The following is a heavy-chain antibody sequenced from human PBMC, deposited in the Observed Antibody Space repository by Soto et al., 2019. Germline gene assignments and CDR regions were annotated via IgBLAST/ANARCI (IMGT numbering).Heavy chain of an antibody. Sequence: ASVKVSCKASGYTFTSYGISWVRQAPGQGLEWMGWISAYNGNTNYAQKLQGRVTMTTDTSTSTAYMELRSLRSDDTAVYYCARELELRSGLNWFDPWGQGTLVTVSS. CDR2: ISAYNGNT. V-gene: IGHV1-18*01. CDR1: GYTFTSYG. CDR3: ARELELRSGLNWFDP. D-gene: IGHD5-12*01. J-gene: IGHJ5*02.